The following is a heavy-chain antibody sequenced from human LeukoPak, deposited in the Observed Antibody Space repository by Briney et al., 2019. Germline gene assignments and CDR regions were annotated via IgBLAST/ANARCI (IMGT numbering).Heavy chain of an antibody. J-gene: IGHJ5*02. V-gene: IGHV4-34*01. CDR3: ASSPLPGWFDP. D-gene: IGHD2-15*01. CDR2: INHSGST. Sequence: PSETLSLTCAVYGGSFSGYYWSWIRQPPGKGLEWIGEINHSGSTNYNPSLKSRVTISVDTSKNQFSLKLSSVTAADTAVYYCASSPLPGWFDPWGQGTLVTVSS. CDR1: GGSFSGYY.